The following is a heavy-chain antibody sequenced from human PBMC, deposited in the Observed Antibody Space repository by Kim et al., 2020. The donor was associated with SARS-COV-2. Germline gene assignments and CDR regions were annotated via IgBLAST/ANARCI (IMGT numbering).Heavy chain of an antibody. J-gene: IGHJ6*02. D-gene: IGHD6-13*01. CDR2: INHSGST. CDR1: GGSFSGYY. CDR3: ARDRIAAAGLGYYYYYYGMDV. Sequence: SETLSLTCAVYGGSFSGYYWSWIRQPPGKGLEWIGEINHSGSTNYNPSLKSRVTISVDTSKNQFSLKLSSVTAADTAVYYCARDRIAAAGLGYYYYYYGMDVWGQGTTVTVSS. V-gene: IGHV4-34*01.